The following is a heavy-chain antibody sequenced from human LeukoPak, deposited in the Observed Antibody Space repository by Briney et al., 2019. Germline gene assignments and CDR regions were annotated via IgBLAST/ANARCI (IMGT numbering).Heavy chain of an antibody. CDR2: IYYSGST. V-gene: IGHV4-59*01. CDR1: GGSISTYY. CDR3: ARVADGDYDGGLDYYYYMDV. D-gene: IGHD4-17*01. Sequence: SETLSLTCTVSGGSISTYYWSWIRQPPGKGLEWIGYIYYSGSTNYNPSLMSRVTISEDTSKKQLSLKVNSVTAADTAVYYCARVADGDYDGGLDYYYYMDVWGKGTTVTVSS. J-gene: IGHJ6*03.